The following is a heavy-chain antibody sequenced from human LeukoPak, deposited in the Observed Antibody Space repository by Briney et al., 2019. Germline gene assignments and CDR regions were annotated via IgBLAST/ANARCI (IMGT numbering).Heavy chain of an antibody. CDR1: GFTFSDYY. CDR2: ISNRGNNI. V-gene: IGHV3-11*04. Sequence: GGSLRLSCAASGFTFSDYYMTWIRQAPGKGLEWVSYISNRGNNIYYADSVKGRFTISRDNAKNSLYLQMNSLRAEDTAVYYCAELGITMIGGVWGKGTTVTISS. D-gene: IGHD3-10*02. J-gene: IGHJ6*04. CDR3: AELGITMIGGV.